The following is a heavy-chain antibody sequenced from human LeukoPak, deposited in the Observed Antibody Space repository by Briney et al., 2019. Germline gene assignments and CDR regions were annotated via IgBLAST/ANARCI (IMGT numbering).Heavy chain of an antibody. V-gene: IGHV3-48*01. J-gene: IGHJ3*02. Sequence: GGSLRLSCVASGILFRSYSMNWVRQAPGKGLEWISYIISSGDVIYYADSVKGRFTISRDNSKNTLYLQMNSLRAEDTAVYYCAKANDAFDIWGQGTMVTVSS. CDR3: AKANDAFDI. CDR2: IISSGDVI. CDR1: GILFRSYS.